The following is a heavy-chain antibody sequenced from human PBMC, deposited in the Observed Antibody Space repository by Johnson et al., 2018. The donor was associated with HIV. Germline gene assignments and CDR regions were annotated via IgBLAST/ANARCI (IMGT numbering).Heavy chain of an antibody. CDR2: IKQDGSEK. Sequence: VHLVESGGGLVQPGGSLRLSCAASGFTFSSYWMSWVRQAPGKGLEWVANIKQDGSEKYYVDSVKGRFTISRDNTKNSLYLQMNSLSAEDTAVYYCARGPSSGWYRGAFDIWGQGTMVTVSS. CDR3: ARGPSSGWYRGAFDI. V-gene: IGHV3-7*04. CDR1: GFTFSSYW. D-gene: IGHD6-19*01. J-gene: IGHJ3*02.